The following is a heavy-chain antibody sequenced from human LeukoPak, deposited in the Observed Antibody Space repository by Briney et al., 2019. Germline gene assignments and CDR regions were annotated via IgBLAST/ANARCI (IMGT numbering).Heavy chain of an antibody. V-gene: IGHV1-2*02. D-gene: IGHD2-15*01. CDR2: INPNSGGT. CDR3: ASRSRYCSGGSCIDY. CDR1: GYTFTGYY. J-gene: IGHJ4*02. Sequence: ASVKVSCKASGYTFTGYYMHWVRQAPGQGLEWMGWINPNSGGTNYAQKFQGRVTMTRDTSISTAYMELSRLRSDDTAVYYCASRSRYCSGGSCIDYWGQGTLVTVSS.